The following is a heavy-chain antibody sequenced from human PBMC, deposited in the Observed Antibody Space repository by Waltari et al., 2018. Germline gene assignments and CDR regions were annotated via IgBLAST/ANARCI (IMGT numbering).Heavy chain of an antibody. V-gene: IGHV4-59*08. CDR3: ARHRGYYYDATGSFDF. D-gene: IGHD3-22*01. J-gene: IGHJ4*02. CDR2: INDRGST. CDR1: GGSISGYY. Sequence: QVQLQESGPGLVKPSETLSLTCTVSGGSISGYYWTWIRQPPGQGLEWIGFINDRGSTTYNPSLKSRVTMSVDTSKNQFSLILSSVTAADTAVYYCARHRGYYYDATGSFDFWGQGTLVTVSS.